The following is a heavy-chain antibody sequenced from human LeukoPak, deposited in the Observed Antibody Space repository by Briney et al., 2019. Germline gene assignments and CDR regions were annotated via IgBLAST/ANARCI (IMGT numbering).Heavy chain of an antibody. J-gene: IGHJ4*02. V-gene: IGHV3-23*01. CDR1: GFTFISYA. D-gene: IGHD3-10*01. CDR2: ISGSGGST. CDR3: AKGEFLVLSAFDY. Sequence: GGSLRLSCAASGFTFISYAMSWVRQAPRRGLEWVSAISGSGGSTYYAASVKGRFTIYRDNCKNTLYLQISSLRAEETAVYYCAKGEFLVLSAFDYWGQGTLVTVSS.